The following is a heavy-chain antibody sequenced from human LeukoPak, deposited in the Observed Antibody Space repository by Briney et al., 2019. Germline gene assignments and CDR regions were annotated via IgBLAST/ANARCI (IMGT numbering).Heavy chain of an antibody. D-gene: IGHD6-13*01. CDR2: IYYSGST. Sequence: SETLSLTCTVSGGSISSYYWSWIRQPPGKGLEWIGYIYYSGSTNYNPSLKSRVTISVDTSKNQFSLKLSSVTAADTAVYYCARHSSSWYRPADWGQGTLVTVSS. V-gene: IGHV4-59*08. CDR1: GGSISSYY. CDR3: ARHSSSWYRPAD. J-gene: IGHJ4*02.